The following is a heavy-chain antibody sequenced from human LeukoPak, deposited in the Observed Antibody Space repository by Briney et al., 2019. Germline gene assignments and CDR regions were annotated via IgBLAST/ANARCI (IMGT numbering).Heavy chain of an antibody. V-gene: IGHV3-21*01. CDR2: ISGSSSYI. Sequence: PGGSLRLSCAASGFTFSSYSMNWVRQAPGKGLEWVASISGSSSYIYYADSVKGRFTISRDNAKNSLYLQMNSLRAEDTALYYCAKDSVKVTTIRRVPHYMDVWGKGTTVTISS. J-gene: IGHJ6*03. CDR1: GFTFSSYS. CDR3: AKDSVKVTTIRRVPHYMDV. D-gene: IGHD5-12*01.